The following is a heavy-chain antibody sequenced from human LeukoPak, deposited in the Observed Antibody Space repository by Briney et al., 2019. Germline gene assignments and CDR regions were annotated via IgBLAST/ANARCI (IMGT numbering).Heavy chain of an antibody. CDR3: ARAQSMIVVVIHGAFDI. J-gene: IGHJ3*02. D-gene: IGHD3-22*01. Sequence: GGSLRLSCAASGFTFSSYWMSWVRQAPGKGLEWVSNINQDGSEKYYVDSVKGRFPISRDNAKNSLYLQMNSLRAEDTAVYYRARAQSMIVVVIHGAFDIWGQGTMVTVSS. CDR2: INQDGSEK. CDR1: GFTFSSYW. V-gene: IGHV3-7*01.